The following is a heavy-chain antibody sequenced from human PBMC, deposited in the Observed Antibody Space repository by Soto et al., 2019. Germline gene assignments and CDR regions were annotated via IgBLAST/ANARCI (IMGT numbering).Heavy chain of an antibody. V-gene: IGHV1-18*01. CDR2: ISAYNGNI. CDR1: GYTFTSYG. CDR3: ARVDRNYDFWSGYQYNNWFDP. J-gene: IGHJ5*02. Sequence: GASVKVSCKASGYTFTSYGISWVRQAPGQGLEWMGWISAYNGNINYAQKLQGRVTMTTDTSTSTAYMELRSLRSDDTAVYYCARVDRNYDFWSGYQYNNWFDPWGQGTLVTAPQ. D-gene: IGHD3-3*01.